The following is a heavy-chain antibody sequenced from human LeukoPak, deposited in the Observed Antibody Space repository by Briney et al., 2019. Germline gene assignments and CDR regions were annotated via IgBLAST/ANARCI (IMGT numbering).Heavy chain of an antibody. CDR2: IRSKANSYAT. J-gene: IGHJ3*02. Sequence: GGSLRLSCAASGFTFSGSAMHWVRQASGKGLEWVGRIRSKANSYATAYAASVKGRFTISRDDSKNTAYLQMNSLKTEDTAVYYCTRRGDHAFDIWGQATMVTVSS. CDR1: GFTFSGSA. V-gene: IGHV3-73*01. CDR3: TRRGDHAFDI. D-gene: IGHD4-17*01.